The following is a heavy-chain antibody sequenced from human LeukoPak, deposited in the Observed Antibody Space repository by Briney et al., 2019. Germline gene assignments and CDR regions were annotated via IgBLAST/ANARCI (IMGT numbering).Heavy chain of an antibody. D-gene: IGHD2-2*02. V-gene: IGHV3-23*01. J-gene: IGHJ4*02. Sequence: GGSLRLSCAASGPTFSSYDMTWVRQAPGKGLEWLSAFTGRPGRTYYADSVRGRFTISRDTSKNTLFLEMSSLRVEDTAIYFCAKDHLLCTSTSCYIDYFDSWGQGTLVTVSS. CDR2: FTGRPGRT. CDR3: AKDHLLCTSTSCYIDYFDS. CDR1: GPTFSSYD.